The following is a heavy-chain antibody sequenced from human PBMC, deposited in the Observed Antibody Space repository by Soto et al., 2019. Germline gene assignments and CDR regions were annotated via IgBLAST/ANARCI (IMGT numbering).Heavy chain of an antibody. CDR2: VNPNNGDT. J-gene: IGHJ4*02. V-gene: IGHV1-8*01. CDR1: GYTFSNYD. Sequence: QVQLVQSGAELKKPGASVKVSCKASGYTFSNYDMNCVRQATGQGPEWIGWVNPNNGDTGYAQKFQGRVTLTTDISTTTAYRELTSLRSEDTAIYYCAKVSRKGSAIDFDYWGQGTLITVSS. D-gene: IGHD3-10*01. CDR3: AKVSRKGSAIDFDY.